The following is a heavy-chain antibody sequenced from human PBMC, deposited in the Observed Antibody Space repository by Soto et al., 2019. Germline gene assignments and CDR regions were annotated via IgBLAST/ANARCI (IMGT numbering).Heavy chain of an antibody. D-gene: IGHD2-2*01. CDR3: ATIKLGSTRPDY. V-gene: IGHV4-59*08. CDR1: GGSISGYY. J-gene: IGHJ4*02. Sequence: SETLSLTCTVSGGSISGYYWSWIRQPPGKGLEWIGNVYYSGTTNYKPSLKSRVTISVDTSKNQFSLKLSSVTAADTPVYYCATIKLGSTRPDYWGQGTLVTVSS. CDR2: VYYSGTT.